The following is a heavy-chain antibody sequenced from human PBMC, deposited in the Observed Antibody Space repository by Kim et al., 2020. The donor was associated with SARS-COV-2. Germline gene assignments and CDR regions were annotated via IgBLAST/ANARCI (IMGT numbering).Heavy chain of an antibody. CDR3: ASGSGSYAAFDI. V-gene: IGHV1-69*13. J-gene: IGHJ3*02. CDR2: IIPIFGTA. CDR1: GGTFSSYA. D-gene: IGHD3-10*01. Sequence: SVKVSCKASGGTFSSYAISWVRQAPGQGLEWMGGIIPIFGTANYAQRFQGRVTITADESTSTAYMELSSLRSEDTAVYYCASGSGSYAAFDIWGQGTMVTVSS.